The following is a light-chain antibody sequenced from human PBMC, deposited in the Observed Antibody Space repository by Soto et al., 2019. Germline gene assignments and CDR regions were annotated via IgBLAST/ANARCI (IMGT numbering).Light chain of an antibody. CDR2: RAS. CDR3: QQYNDWPPRWT. Sequence: EIVMTQSPATLSLSPGERATLSCRASQSVTVNLAWYQQKPGQAPRLLIYRASTRATGILARFSGGGSGTEFTLTISSLQSEDFAVYICQQYNDWPPRWTFGQGTKVEIK. V-gene: IGKV3-15*01. CDR1: QSVTVN. J-gene: IGKJ1*01.